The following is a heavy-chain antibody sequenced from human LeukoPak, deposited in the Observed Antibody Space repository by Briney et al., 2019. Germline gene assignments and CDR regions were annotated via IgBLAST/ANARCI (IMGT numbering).Heavy chain of an antibody. CDR3: ARHSLPGTTPFDY. D-gene: IGHD1-1*01. J-gene: IGHJ4*02. V-gene: IGHV1-46*01. CDR1: GYSFISYY. CDR2: INPKAGST. Sequence: GESLKISCRGSGYSFISYYVHWVRQVPGQRLEWMGIINPKAGSTTYPQKFQGRVTMTRDTSTSTVYMELSSLESEDTALYYCARHSLPGTTPFDYWGQGTLVTVS.